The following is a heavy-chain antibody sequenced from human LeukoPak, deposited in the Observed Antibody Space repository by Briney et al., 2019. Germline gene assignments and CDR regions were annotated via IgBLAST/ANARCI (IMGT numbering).Heavy chain of an antibody. CDR2: IYYSGST. J-gene: IGHJ4*02. CDR3: ASGGYFPAASFSFDY. V-gene: IGHV4-61*01. CDR1: GGSVSSGSYY. Sequence: PSETLSLTCTVSGGSVSSGSYYWSWIRQPPGKGLEWIGYIYYSGSTNYNPSLKSRVTISVDTSKNQFSLKLSSVTAADTAVYYCASGGYFPAASFSFDYWGQGTLVTVSS. D-gene: IGHD2-15*01.